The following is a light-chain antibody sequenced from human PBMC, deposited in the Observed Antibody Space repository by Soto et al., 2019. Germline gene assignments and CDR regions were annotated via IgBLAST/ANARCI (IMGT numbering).Light chain of an antibody. Sequence: EIVMTQSPATLSVSPGERATLSCRASQSVSSNLAWYQQKPGQTPKLLIYVASTRATGIPARFSGSGSGKEFTLTISGLQSEEFAVCQQYNVWPLTFGGGTKVEFK. CDR3: QQYNVWPLT. CDR2: VAS. V-gene: IGKV3-15*01. J-gene: IGKJ4*01. CDR1: QSVSSN.